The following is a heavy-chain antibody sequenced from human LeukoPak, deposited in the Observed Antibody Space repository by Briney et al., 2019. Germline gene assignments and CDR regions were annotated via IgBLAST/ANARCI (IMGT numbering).Heavy chain of an antibody. CDR1: GGSFGGYY. Sequence: SETLSLICAVYGGSFGGYYSSWIRQPPGKGLEWIGEINHSGSTNYNPSLKSRVNISVDTSKNQFSLKLSSATAADTAVYYCARGIGELPLDYWGQGTLVTVSS. CDR3: ARGIGELPLDY. J-gene: IGHJ4*02. CDR2: INHSGST. V-gene: IGHV4-34*01. D-gene: IGHD3-10*01.